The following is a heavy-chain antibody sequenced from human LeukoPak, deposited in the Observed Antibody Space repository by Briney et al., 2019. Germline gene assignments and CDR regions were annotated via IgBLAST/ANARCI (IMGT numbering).Heavy chain of an antibody. CDR2: IRSKAYGGTT. J-gene: IGHJ4*02. CDR1: GFTFSSYG. V-gene: IGHV3-49*04. D-gene: IGHD2-15*01. Sequence: PGGSLRLSCAASGFTFSSYGMHWVRQAPGEGLEWVGFIRSKAYGGTTEYAASVEGRFIISRDDSKSIAYLQMNSLKTEDTAVYYCARDRHSLFDYWGQGTLVTVSS. CDR3: ARDRHSLFDY.